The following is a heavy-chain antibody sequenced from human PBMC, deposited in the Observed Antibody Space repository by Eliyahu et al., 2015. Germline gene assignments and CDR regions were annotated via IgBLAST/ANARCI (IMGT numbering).Heavy chain of an antibody. CDR2: ISSSSSYI. V-gene: IGHV3-21*01. CDR1: GFTFXXFXXS. D-gene: IGHD6-13*01. J-gene: IGHJ3*02. Sequence: EVQLVESGGGLVKPGGSLXLXCXSSGFTFXXFXXSRXWVRQAPGKGLEWVSSISSSSSYIYYADSVKGRFTISRDNAKNSLYLQMNSLRAEDTAVYYCAIDLRYSSSWWVAFDIWGQGTMVTVSS. CDR3: AIDLRYSSSWWVAFDI.